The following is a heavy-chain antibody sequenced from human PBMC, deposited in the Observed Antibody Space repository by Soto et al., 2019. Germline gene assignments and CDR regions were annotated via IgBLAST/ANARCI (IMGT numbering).Heavy chain of an antibody. J-gene: IGHJ4*02. CDR3: AKRGAGHYFDY. CDR1: GFTFSSYA. V-gene: IGHV3-23*01. D-gene: IGHD6-19*01. CDR2: ISGSGGST. Sequence: EVQLLESGGGLVQPGGSLRLSCAASGFTFSSYAMSWVRQAPGKGLEWVSVISGSGGSTYYADSVTGRFTVSRDNSKNTLYLQMNSLRAEDTAVYYCAKRGAGHYFDYWGQGTLVTVSS.